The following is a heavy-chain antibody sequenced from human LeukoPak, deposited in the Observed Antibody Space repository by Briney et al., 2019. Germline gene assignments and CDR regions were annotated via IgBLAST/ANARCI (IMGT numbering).Heavy chain of an antibody. Sequence: PGGSLRLSCAASGFTFSRFVMHWVRQAPGKGLEWVAFIRSDGSNKYNADPVKGRFTISRDNSKNTVYLQMNSLRAEDTAVYYCARACSSSRYAPKCSDYWGRGTLVTVSS. CDR2: IRSDGSNK. CDR1: GFTFSRFV. J-gene: IGHJ4*02. CDR3: ARACSSSRYAPKCSDY. D-gene: IGHD6-13*01. V-gene: IGHV3-30*02.